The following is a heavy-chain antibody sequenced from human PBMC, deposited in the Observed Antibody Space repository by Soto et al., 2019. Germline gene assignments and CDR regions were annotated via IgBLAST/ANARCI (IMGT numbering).Heavy chain of an antibody. Sequence: QVQLQESGPGLVKPSQTLSLTCTVSGGSISSGYYYWTWIRQHPGKGLEWIGYMYYSGSTYYNPSLKSRVTLSEDTSKNQFSLKLSSVTAADTAVYYCARGEASMVRGVSNWFDPWGQGTLVTVSS. CDR2: MYYSGST. V-gene: IGHV4-31*03. CDR1: GGSISSGYYY. D-gene: IGHD3-10*01. CDR3: ARGEASMVRGVSNWFDP. J-gene: IGHJ5*02.